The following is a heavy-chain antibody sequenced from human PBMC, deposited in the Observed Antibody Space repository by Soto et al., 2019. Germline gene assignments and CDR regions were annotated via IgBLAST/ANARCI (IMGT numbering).Heavy chain of an antibody. CDR3: AGIAAAGGYNWFDP. D-gene: IGHD6-13*01. CDR1: GYTFTSYG. CDR2: ISAYNGNT. Sequence: GASVKVSCKASGYTFTSYGISWVRQAPGQGLEWMGWISAYNGNTNYAQKLQGRVTMTTDTSTSTAYMELRSLRSDDTAVYYCAGIAAAGGYNWFDPWGQGTLVTVSS. J-gene: IGHJ5*02. V-gene: IGHV1-18*01.